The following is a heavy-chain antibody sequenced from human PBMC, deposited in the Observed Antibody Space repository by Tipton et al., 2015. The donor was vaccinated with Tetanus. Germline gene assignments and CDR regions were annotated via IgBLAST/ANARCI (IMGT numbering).Heavy chain of an antibody. D-gene: IGHD2-21*01. J-gene: IGHJ4*02. CDR1: RFTFSSYW. CDR2: IHHDGSVK. CDR3: ARPRDGY. Sequence: SLRLSCAASRFTFSSYWMSWVRQVPGEGLEWVANIHHDGSVKNYVDSVRGRFTISRDNAGNSLYLQMSSLRAEDTAVYYCARPRDGYWGQGTLVTVS. V-gene: IGHV3-7*01.